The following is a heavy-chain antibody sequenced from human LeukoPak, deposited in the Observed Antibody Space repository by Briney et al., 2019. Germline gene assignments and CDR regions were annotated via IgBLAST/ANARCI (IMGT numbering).Heavy chain of an antibody. Sequence: GGSLRLSCAASGFTFSSYAMTWVRQAPGKGLEWVSAINNGGDDTIYTDSVRGRFTISRDNSKNTLYLQMNSLRADDTAVYFCAKGGSYAPLDSWGQGTLVTVSS. CDR3: AKGGSYAPLDS. V-gene: IGHV3-23*01. CDR2: INNGGDDT. CDR1: GFTFSSYA. J-gene: IGHJ4*02. D-gene: IGHD1-26*01.